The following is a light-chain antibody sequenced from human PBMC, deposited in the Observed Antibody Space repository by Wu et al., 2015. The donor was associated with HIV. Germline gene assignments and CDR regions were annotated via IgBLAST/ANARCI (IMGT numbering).Light chain of an antibody. J-gene: IGKJ1*01. Sequence: DIQMTQSPSTLSASVGDRVTITCRASESISNWLAWYQQKPGKAPNLLIFKASTLESGVPSRFSGSGSGTEFTLTISSLQPDDLATYYCQQYDTSFPTFGQGTKVEIK. CDR3: QQYDTSFPT. CDR2: KAS. CDR1: ESISNW. V-gene: IGKV1-5*03.